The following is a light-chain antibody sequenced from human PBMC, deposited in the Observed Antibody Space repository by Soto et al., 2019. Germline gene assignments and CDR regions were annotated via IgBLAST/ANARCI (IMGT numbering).Light chain of an antibody. CDR1: SSDVGAYNY. V-gene: IGLV2-14*01. CDR2: EVS. CDR3: SSYTTSNTYV. Sequence: QSVLTQPASVSGYPGQSITISCTGRSSDVGAYNYVSWFQQHPGKAPKFMIYEVSNRPSGVSNRFSGSKSDNTASLTVSGLQAEDEADYYCSSYTTSNTYVFGTGTKVTVL. J-gene: IGLJ1*01.